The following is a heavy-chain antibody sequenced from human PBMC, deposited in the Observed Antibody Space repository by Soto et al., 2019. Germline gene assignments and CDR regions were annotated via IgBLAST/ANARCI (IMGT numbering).Heavy chain of an antibody. J-gene: IGHJ6*03. D-gene: IGHD2-2*01. Sequence: SVKVSCKASGGTFSSYTISWVRQAPGQGLEWMGRIIPILGIANYAQKFQGRVTITADKSTSTAYMELSSLRSEDTAVYYCARGPSLYCSSTSCYEDYYYMDVWGKGTTVTVSS. V-gene: IGHV1-69*02. CDR2: IIPILGIA. CDR3: ARGPSLYCSSTSCYEDYYYMDV. CDR1: GGTFSSYT.